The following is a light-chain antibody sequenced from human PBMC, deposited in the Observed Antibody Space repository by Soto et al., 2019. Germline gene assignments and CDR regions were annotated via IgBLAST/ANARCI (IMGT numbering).Light chain of an antibody. CDR1: SSNIGSNT. J-gene: IGLJ2*01. CDR2: GND. V-gene: IGLV1-44*01. CDR3: AAWDDSLTVL. Sequence: QSVLTQPPSASGTPGQRVTISCSGRSSNIGSNTVNWYQQLPGTAPKLLIYGNDQRPSGVPDRFSGSKSGTSASLAVSGLQSEDEADYYCAAWDDSLTVLFGGGTKLTVL.